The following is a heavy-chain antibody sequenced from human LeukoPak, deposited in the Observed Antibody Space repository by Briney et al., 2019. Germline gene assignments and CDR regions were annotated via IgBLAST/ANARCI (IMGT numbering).Heavy chain of an antibody. V-gene: IGHV3-9*01. CDR2: ISWNSGSI. Sequence: SLRLSCAASGFTFDDYAMHWVRQAPGKGLEWVSGISWNSGSIGYADSVKGRFTISRDNAKNSLYLQMNSLRAEDTVLYYCAKDCNYGSGSYDYWGQGTLVTVSS. CDR1: GFTFDDYA. D-gene: IGHD3-10*01. CDR3: AKDCNYGSGSYDY. J-gene: IGHJ4*02.